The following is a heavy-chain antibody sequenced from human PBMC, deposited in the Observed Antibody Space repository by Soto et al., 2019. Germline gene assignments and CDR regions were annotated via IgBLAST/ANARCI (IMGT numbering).Heavy chain of an antibody. Sequence: QVKLQESGPRLVKPSETLSLTCTVSGSSLSGHYWSWMRQPPGKGLECIGYIYYGGSPNYNPSLKSRVTISVDTPKTQFPLELSSVTAADTAVYYCARLSSYGAYAHWGQGTLVTVSS. D-gene: IGHD4-17*01. CDR2: IYYGGSP. V-gene: IGHV4-59*08. CDR1: GSSLSGHY. J-gene: IGHJ4*02. CDR3: ARLSSYGAYAH.